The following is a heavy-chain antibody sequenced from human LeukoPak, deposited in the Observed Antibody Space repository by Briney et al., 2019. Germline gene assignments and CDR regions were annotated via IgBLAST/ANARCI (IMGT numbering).Heavy chain of an antibody. CDR3: ARSFLMRSAWFDP. J-gene: IGHJ5*02. CDR1: GYSFTNYW. D-gene: IGHD3-10*01. Sequence: PGESLKISWKASGYSFTNYWIGWVRQMPGKGLEWMGIIYPGDSDTRFSTSFQGQVTTSADKSISTAYLQWNSLKASDTAMYYCARSFLMRSAWFDPWGQGTLVTVSS. V-gene: IGHV5-51*01. CDR2: IYPGDSDT.